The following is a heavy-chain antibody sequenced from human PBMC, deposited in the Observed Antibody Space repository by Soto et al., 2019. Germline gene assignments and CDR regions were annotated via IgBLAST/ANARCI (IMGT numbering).Heavy chain of an antibody. CDR2: IYYTGST. Sequence: SETLSLTCTVSGSSISPFYWSWIRQPPGKGLEWIGYIYYTGSTKYNPSLKSRVTLSLGTSRNQLSLKLSSVPAADTAVYYCTRVGGYYGDYPNFDYWGPGTLVT. CDR1: GSSISPFY. D-gene: IGHD4-17*01. V-gene: IGHV4-59*01. CDR3: TRVGGYYGDYPNFDY. J-gene: IGHJ4*02.